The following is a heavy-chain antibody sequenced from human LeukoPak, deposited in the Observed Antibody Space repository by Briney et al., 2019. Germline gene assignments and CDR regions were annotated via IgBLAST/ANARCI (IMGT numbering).Heavy chain of an antibody. CDR1: GGSTSSSSYY. CDR2: IYYSGST. CDR3: ARGLAAAGYYYYYYMDV. V-gene: IGHV4-39*01. D-gene: IGHD6-13*01. Sequence: SETVSLTCTVSGGSTSSSSYYRGWIRQPPGKGLEWIGRIYYSGSTYYNPSLKSRVTISVDTSKNQFSVTLSSVAAADTAVYYCARGLAAAGYYYYYYMDVWGTGTTVTVSS. J-gene: IGHJ6*03.